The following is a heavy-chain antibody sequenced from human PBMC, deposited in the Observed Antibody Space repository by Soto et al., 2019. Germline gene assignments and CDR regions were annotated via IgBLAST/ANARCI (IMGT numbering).Heavy chain of an antibody. J-gene: IGHJ5*01. CDR2: VSYDGNLK. V-gene: IGHV3-30*18. CDR1: GFSFSSYC. D-gene: IGHD6-19*01. Sequence: GGSLRLACAASGFSFSSYCMRWVRHAPVKGREWVAVVSYDGNLKYYADSVKGLFTVSRYNSENTVYLQINSLRAEDNAVYYFAKAYYEYNSGWFFASWGNATQVKVSS. CDR3: AKAYYEYNSGWFFAS.